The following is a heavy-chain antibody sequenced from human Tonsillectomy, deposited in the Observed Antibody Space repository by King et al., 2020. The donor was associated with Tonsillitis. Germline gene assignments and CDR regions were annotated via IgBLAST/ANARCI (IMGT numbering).Heavy chain of an antibody. CDR2: INPNSGGT. D-gene: IGHD3-3*01. Sequence: QLVQSGAEVKKPGASVKVSCKASGYTFTGYYMHWVRQAPGQGLEWMGWINPNSGGTNYAQKFQGRVTMTRDTSISTAYMELSRLRSDDTAVYYCAGGSGGLAGFLEWLFFDYWGQGTLVTVSS. V-gene: IGHV1-2*02. J-gene: IGHJ4*02. CDR1: GYTFTGYY. CDR3: AGGSGGLAGFLEWLFFDY.